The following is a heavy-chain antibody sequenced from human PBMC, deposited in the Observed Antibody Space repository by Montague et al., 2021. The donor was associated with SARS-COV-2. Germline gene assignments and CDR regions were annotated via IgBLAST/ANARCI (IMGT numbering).Heavy chain of an antibody. CDR2: IWNDGSKK. CDR3: VGDPGDPDTFDF. CDR1: GFTHSKYG. V-gene: IGHV3-33*01. D-gene: IGHD7-27*01. J-gene: IGHJ4*02. Sequence: SLRLSCVASGFTHSKYGVHWVRQAPGKGLEWVASIWNDGSKKHHSDSXEGRFTISRDNSNNMLYLQMDSLRADDAGVYYCVGDPGDPDTFDFWGQGTQVTVSS.